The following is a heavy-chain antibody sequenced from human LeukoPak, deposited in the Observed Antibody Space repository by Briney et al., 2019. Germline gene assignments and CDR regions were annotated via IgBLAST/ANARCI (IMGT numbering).Heavy chain of an antibody. CDR3: ARVGGGSYSYFDY. CDR1: GGSISSHY. J-gene: IGHJ4*02. D-gene: IGHD1-26*01. Sequence: SETLSLTCTVSGGSISSHYWSWIRQPPGKGLEWIGYISYSGSTNYNPSLKSRVTISVDTSRNQVFLKLNSVTAADTAMYYCARVGGGSYSYFDYWGPGTLVTVSS. CDR2: ISYSGST. V-gene: IGHV4-59*11.